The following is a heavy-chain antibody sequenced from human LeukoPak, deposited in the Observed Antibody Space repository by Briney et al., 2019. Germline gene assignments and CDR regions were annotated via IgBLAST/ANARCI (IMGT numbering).Heavy chain of an antibody. CDR1: GFAFTDFY. CDR2: ISSSGTAT. Sequence: GGSLRLSCAASGFAFTDFYMTWIRQAPGKGLEWVSYISSSGTATYYADSVKGRFTISRDNAKNSLYLQMNSLGAEDTAVYYCARDSRALGGYSYGYGYWGQGTLVTVSS. D-gene: IGHD5-18*01. CDR3: ARDSRALGGYSYGYGY. J-gene: IGHJ4*02. V-gene: IGHV3-11*01.